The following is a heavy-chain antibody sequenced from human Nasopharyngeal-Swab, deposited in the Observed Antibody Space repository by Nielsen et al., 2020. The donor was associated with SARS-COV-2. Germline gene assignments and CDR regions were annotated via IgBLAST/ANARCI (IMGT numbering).Heavy chain of an antibody. CDR3: ARVYCSSTSCFYGMDV. J-gene: IGHJ6*02. CDR2: MNPNSGNT. V-gene: IGHV1-8*03. CDR1: GYTFTSYD. D-gene: IGHD2-2*01. Sequence: ASVKVSCKASGYTFTSYDINWVRQATGQGFEWMGWMNPNSGNTGYAQKFQGRVTITRNTSISTAYMELSSLRSEDTAVYYCARVYCSSTSCFYGMDVWGQGTTVTVSS.